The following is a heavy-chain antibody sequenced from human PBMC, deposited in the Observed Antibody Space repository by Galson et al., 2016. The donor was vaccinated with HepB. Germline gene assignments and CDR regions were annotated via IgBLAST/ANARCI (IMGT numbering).Heavy chain of an antibody. CDR3: ARVYGGDWLNLHTFDV. D-gene: IGHD3-9*01. Sequence: SLRLSCAASGFTFSNCIMNWVRQAPGKGLEWVSVIHNVGSTYYIDSVKGRFTISRDNSKNTLYLQMNSLRAEDTAVYYCARVYGGDWLNLHTFDVWGQGAMVTVSS. J-gene: IGHJ3*01. CDR2: IHNVGST. V-gene: IGHV3-53*01. CDR1: GFTFSNCI.